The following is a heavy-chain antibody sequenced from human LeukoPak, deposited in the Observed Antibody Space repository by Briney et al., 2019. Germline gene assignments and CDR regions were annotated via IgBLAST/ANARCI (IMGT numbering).Heavy chain of an antibody. Sequence: SETLSLTCTVSGGSISSYYWSWIRQPPGKGLEWIGYIYYSGSTNYNPSLKSRVTISVDTSKNQFSLKLSSVTAADTAVYYCARLTSGYYDPTDYWGQGTLVTVSS. CDR3: ARLTSGYYDPTDY. CDR2: IYYSGST. D-gene: IGHD3-22*01. V-gene: IGHV4-59*01. J-gene: IGHJ4*02. CDR1: GGSISSYY.